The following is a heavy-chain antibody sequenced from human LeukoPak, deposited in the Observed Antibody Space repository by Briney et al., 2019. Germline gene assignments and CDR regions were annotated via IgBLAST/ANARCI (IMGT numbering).Heavy chain of an antibody. J-gene: IGHJ4*02. V-gene: IGHV3-23*01. D-gene: IGHD5-18*01. CDR1: GFTFSSYA. CDR2: ISGSGGST. Sequence: GGSLRLSCAASGFTFSSYAMSWVRQAPGKGLEWVSAISGSGGSTYYADSVKGRFTISRDNSKNTLYLQMNSLRAEDTAVYYCAKDQGYSYGIPTYYFDYWGQGTLVTVSP. CDR3: AKDQGYSYGIPTYYFDY.